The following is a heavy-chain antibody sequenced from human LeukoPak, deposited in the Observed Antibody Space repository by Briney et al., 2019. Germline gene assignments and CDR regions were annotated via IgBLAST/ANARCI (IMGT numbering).Heavy chain of an antibody. Sequence: GSLRLSCAASGFTFINLWMHWVRQAPGKGLVWVSYINSDGSSTSYTDSVKGRFTISRDNAKNTLYLQMNSLRTEDTAVYYCARGGPGTGVDYWGPGTLVTVSS. CDR3: ARGGPGTGVDY. CDR1: GFTFINLW. D-gene: IGHD1-1*01. CDR2: INSDGSST. J-gene: IGHJ4*02. V-gene: IGHV3-74*01.